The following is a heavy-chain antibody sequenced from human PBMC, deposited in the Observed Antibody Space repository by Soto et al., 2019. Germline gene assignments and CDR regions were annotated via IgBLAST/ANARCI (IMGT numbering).Heavy chain of an antibody. J-gene: IGHJ5*02. D-gene: IGHD3-3*01. Sequence: GGSLRLSCAASGFTFSSYWMSWVRQAPGKGPAGVANMKQDGREKYDVDSVKGRFTISRDNAKNSLYLQMTSLRADDTAVYYCARGTYYDFSNWFDPWGQGTLVTVSS. CDR1: GFTFSSYW. V-gene: IGHV3-7*04. CDR2: MKQDGREK. CDR3: ARGTYYDFSNWFDP.